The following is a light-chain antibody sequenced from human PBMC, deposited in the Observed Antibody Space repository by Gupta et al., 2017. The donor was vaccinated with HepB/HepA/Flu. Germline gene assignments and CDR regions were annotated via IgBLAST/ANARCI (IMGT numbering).Light chain of an antibody. CDR1: SNDIGSNKY. CDR3: SSYGTADI. Sequence: SAPTQPASVSGSPGQSITISCTGTSNDIGSNKYVSWYQQFPGRAPKLMIYDVSNRPSGVSYRVSGSKSGNTASLTISGLQAEDEAYYYCSSYGTADIFGTGTRVIVL. CDR2: DVS. V-gene: IGLV2-14*03. J-gene: IGLJ1*01.